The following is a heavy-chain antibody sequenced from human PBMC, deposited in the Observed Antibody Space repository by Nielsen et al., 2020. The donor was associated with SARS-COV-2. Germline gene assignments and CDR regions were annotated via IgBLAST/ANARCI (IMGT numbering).Heavy chain of an antibody. CDR2: VSHSGST. V-gene: IGHV4-4*02. D-gene: IGHD2-2*01. J-gene: IGHJ6*03. CDR3: ARGDLVVVPSPLLGLGPIFYYFYLDV. Sequence: SETLSLTCAVSGDSVSSHDWWTWVRPSPGKGLEWIGEVSHSGSTKYNPYLKSRVTLSMDKSKNQFALRLTSVSAADTAVYFCARGDLVVVPSPLLGLGPIFYYFYLDVWGKGTTVIVSS. CDR1: GDSVSSHDW.